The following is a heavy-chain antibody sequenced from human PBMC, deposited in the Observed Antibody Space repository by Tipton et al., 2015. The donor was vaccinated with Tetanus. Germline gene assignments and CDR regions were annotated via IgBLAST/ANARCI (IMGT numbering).Heavy chain of an antibody. Sequence: SLRLSCAASGFIFSSYGIHWVRQAPGKGLEWVAVSWYDGTDQYYADSVKGRFTLSRDNSKNTLYLQMNSLRAEDTALYYCARGAVCSVGSCFSGDFANWGQGTQFPFPS. CDR3: ARGAVCSVGSCFSGDFAN. D-gene: IGHD2-15*01. CDR1: GFIFSSYG. V-gene: IGHV3-33*01. J-gene: IGHJ4*02. CDR2: SWYDGTDQ.